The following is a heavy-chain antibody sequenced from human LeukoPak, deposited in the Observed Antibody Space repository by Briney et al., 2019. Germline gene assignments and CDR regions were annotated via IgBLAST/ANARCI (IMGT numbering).Heavy chain of an antibody. Sequence: PGGSLRLSCAASGFTFSSYSMNWVRQAPGKGLEWVSYISSSSSTIYSADSVKGRFTISRDNAKNSLYLQMRSLRDEDTAVYYCARDGDFDYWGQGTLVTVSS. CDR3: ARDGDFDY. CDR2: ISSSSSTI. CDR1: GFTFSSYS. V-gene: IGHV3-48*02. D-gene: IGHD3-10*01. J-gene: IGHJ4*02.